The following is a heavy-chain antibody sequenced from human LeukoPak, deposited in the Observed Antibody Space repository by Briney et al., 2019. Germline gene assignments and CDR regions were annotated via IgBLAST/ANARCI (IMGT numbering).Heavy chain of an antibody. D-gene: IGHD6-13*01. J-gene: IGHJ4*02. CDR3: AKDSKITSADYYFDY. CDR1: GFSFRSYA. Sequence: QPGGSLRLSCAASGFSFRSYAMHWVRQAPGKGLEWVTVIANDGRDKKYADSVRGRFTISRDNSKNTVYLQMDSLRAEDMAVYYCAKDSKITSADYYFDYWGLGTLVTVSS. V-gene: IGHV3-30*04. CDR2: IANDGRDK.